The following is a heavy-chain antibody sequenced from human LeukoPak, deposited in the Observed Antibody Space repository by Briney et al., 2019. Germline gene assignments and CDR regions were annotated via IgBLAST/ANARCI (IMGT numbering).Heavy chain of an antibody. CDR1: GFTFSTYA. D-gene: IGHD5-12*01. V-gene: IGHV3-23*01. J-gene: IGHJ4*02. Sequence: GGSLRLSCAASGFTFSTYAMTWVRQAPGKGLEWVSAISGSGGSTYYADSVKGRFTISRDNSKNTLYLQMNSLRAEDTAVYYCAKPVRYSGYDYWGQGTLVTVSS. CDR3: AKPVRYSGYDY. CDR2: ISGSGGST.